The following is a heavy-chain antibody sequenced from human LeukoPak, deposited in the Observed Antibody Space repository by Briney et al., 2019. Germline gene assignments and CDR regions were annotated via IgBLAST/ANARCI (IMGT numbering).Heavy chain of an antibody. J-gene: IGHJ2*01. D-gene: IGHD2-15*01. CDR2: INHSGST. CDR1: GGSFSGYY. Sequence: PSETLSLTCAVYGGSFSGYYWSWIRQPPGKGLEWIGEINHSGSTNYNPSLKSRVTISVDTSKNQFSLKLSSVTAADTAVYYCARCCSGGSCRGWYFDLWGRGTLVTVSS. V-gene: IGHV4-34*01. CDR3: ARCCSGGSCRGWYFDL.